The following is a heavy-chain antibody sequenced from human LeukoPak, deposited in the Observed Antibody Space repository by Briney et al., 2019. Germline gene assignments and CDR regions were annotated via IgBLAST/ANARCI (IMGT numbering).Heavy chain of an antibody. V-gene: IGHV3-30*18. CDR2: ISYDGSNK. D-gene: IGHD3-10*01. J-gene: IGHJ3*02. CDR1: GFTFSSYG. CDR3: AKDQPRFGNAFDI. Sequence: GGSLRLSCAASGFTFSSYGMHWVRQAPGKGLEWVAVISYDGSNKYYADSVKGRFTISRDNSKNTLYLQMNSLRAEDTAVYYCAKDQPRFGNAFDIWGQGTMVTVSS.